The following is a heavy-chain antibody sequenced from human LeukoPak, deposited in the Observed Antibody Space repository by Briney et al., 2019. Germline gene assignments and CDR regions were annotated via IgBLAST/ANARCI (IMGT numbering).Heavy chain of an antibody. D-gene: IGHD1-26*01. Sequence: SETLSLTCTVSGGSISDYYWSWIRQPPGKGLEWIGFIYYSGSTNYSPSLKSRVTISVDTSKNQFSLKLTSVTAADTAVYYCARHGGSYWYWGQEPLVTVSS. J-gene: IGHJ4*02. CDR1: GGSISDYY. V-gene: IGHV4-59*01. CDR2: IYYSGST. CDR3: ARHGGSYWY.